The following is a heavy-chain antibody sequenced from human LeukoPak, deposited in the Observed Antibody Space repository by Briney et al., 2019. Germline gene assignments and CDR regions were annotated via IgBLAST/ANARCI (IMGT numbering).Heavy chain of an antibody. CDR3: ARWIFWSGYLFDY. J-gene: IGHJ4*02. CDR1: GFTFSSYW. Sequence: GRSLRLSCAASGFTFSSYWMSWVRQAPGKGLEWVANIKQDGSEKYYVDSVKGRFTISRDNAKNSLYLQMNSLRAEDTAVYYCARWIFWSGYLFDYWGQGTLVTVSS. V-gene: IGHV3-7*01. D-gene: IGHD3-3*01. CDR2: IKQDGSEK.